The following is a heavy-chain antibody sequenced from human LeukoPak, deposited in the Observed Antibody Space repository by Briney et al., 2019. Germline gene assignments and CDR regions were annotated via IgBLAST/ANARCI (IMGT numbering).Heavy chain of an antibody. Sequence: GGSLRLSCAASGFTFSSYSMHWVRQAPGKGLEWVSSISSSSNYIHYADSVKGRFTISRDNAKNSLYLQMNSLRAEDTAVFYCAKVGYSSSWAIDYWGQGTLVTVSS. V-gene: IGHV3-21*04. D-gene: IGHD6-6*01. CDR3: AKVGYSSSWAIDY. CDR1: GFTFSSYS. J-gene: IGHJ4*02. CDR2: ISSSSNYI.